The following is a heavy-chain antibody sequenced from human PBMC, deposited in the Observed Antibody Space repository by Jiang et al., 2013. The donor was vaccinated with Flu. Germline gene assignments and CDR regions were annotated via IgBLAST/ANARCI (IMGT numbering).Heavy chain of an antibody. CDR3: ARGESITIFGVVTAGFDY. J-gene: IGHJ4*02. CDR2: IWYDGSNK. Sequence: SCAASGFTFSSYGMHWVRQAPGKGLEWVAVIWYDGSNKYYADSVKGRFTISRDNSKNTLYLQMNSLRAEDTAVYYCARGESITIFGVVTAGFDYWGQGTLVTVSS. V-gene: IGHV3-33*01. D-gene: IGHD3-3*01. CDR1: GFTFSSYG.